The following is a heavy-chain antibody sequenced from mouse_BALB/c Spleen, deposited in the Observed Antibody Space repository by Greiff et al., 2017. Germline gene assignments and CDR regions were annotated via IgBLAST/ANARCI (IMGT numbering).Heavy chain of an antibody. V-gene: IGHV14-1*02. CDR2: IDPENGNT. J-gene: IGHJ2*01. CDR1: GFNIKDYY. Sequence: VQLQQSGAELVRPGALVKLSCKASGFNIKDYYMHWVKQMPEQGLEWIGWIDPENGNTIYDPKFQGKASITADTSSNPAYLQLSSLTSEDTAVYYGARYGNYPGYWGQGTTLTVSS. CDR3: ARYGNYPGY. D-gene: IGHD2-1*01.